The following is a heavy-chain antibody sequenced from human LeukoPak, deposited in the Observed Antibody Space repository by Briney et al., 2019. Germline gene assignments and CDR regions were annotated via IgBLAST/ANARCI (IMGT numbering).Heavy chain of an antibody. V-gene: IGHV4-39*07. CDR2: IYYSGST. CDR1: GGSISSSSYY. CDR3: AREGVGTQPNTIFGVVNPIDY. D-gene: IGHD3-3*01. Sequence: SGTLSLTCTVSGGSISSSSYYWGWIRQPPGKGLEWIGSIYYSGSTYYNPSLKSRVTISVDTSKNQFSLKLSSVTAADTAVYYCAREGVGTQPNTIFGVVNPIDYWGQGTLVTVSS. J-gene: IGHJ4*02.